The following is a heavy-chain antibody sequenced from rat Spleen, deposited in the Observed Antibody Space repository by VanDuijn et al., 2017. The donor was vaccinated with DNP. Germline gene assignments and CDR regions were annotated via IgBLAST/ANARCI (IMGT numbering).Heavy chain of an antibody. CDR3: ARGSGTYYWYFDF. Sequence: EVQLVESGGGLVQPGRSMKLSCAASGFTFSNYGMAWVRQAPKKGLEWVASISYEGSSTYYGDSVKGRFSVSRDNAKSTLYLQMNSLRSEDTATYYCARGSGTYYWYFDFWGPGTMVTVSS. D-gene: IGHD5-1*01. CDR2: ISYEGSST. V-gene: IGHV5-22*01. CDR1: GFTFSNYG. J-gene: IGHJ1*01.